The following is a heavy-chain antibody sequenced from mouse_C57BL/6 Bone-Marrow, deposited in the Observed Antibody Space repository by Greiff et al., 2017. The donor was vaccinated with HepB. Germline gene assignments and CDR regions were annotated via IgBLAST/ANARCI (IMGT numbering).Heavy chain of an antibody. Sequence: QVQLQQSGAELARPGASVKLSCKASGYTFTSYGISWVKQRTGQGLEWIGEIYPRSGNTYYNEKFKGKATLTADKSSSTAYMALRSLTSEDSAVYFCARDPPYYYGSSPFAYWGQGTLVTVSA. D-gene: IGHD1-1*01. CDR2: IYPRSGNT. V-gene: IGHV1-81*01. CDR3: ARDPPYYYGSSPFAY. CDR1: GYTFTSYG. J-gene: IGHJ3*01.